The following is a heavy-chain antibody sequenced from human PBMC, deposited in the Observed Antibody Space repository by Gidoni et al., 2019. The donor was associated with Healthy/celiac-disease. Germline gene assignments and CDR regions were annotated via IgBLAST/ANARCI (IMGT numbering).Heavy chain of an antibody. CDR2: ISYDGSNK. J-gene: IGHJ4*02. V-gene: IGHV3-30*03. CDR3: AREGVTTVVTHSTFDY. D-gene: IGHD4-17*01. CDR1: GFTFSGYG. Sequence: QVQLVESGGGVVQPGRSLRLSCAASGFTFSGYGMHWVRQAPGKGLEWVAVISYDGSNKYYADSVKGRFTISRDNSKNTLYLQMNSLRAEDTAVYYCAREGVTTVVTHSTFDYWGQGTLVTVSS.